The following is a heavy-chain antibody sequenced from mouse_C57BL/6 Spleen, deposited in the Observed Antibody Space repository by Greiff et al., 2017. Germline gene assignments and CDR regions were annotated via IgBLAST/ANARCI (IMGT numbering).Heavy chain of an antibody. D-gene: IGHD4-1*01. J-gene: IGHJ4*01. V-gene: IGHV5-16*01. Sequence: EVKVEESEGGLVQPGSSMTLSCTASGFTFSDYYMAWVRQVPEKGLEWVANINYDGSSTYYLSSLTRPFILSSDNAKHILYLQMRSLKSEDTATYYCAREEDWDYAIDYWGQGTSVTVSA. CDR2: INYDGSST. CDR1: GFTFSDYY. CDR3: AREEDWDYAIDY.